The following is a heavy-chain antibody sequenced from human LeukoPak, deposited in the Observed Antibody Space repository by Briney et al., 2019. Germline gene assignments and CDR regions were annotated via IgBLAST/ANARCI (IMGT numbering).Heavy chain of an antibody. CDR2: MNPNSGNT. CDR1: GYTFTSYD. J-gene: IGHJ4*02. CDR3: ARDIGVSAAACLF. D-gene: IGHD6-13*01. V-gene: IGHV1-8*01. Sequence: ASEKVSCKASGYTFTSYDINWVRQATGQGLEWMGWMNPNSGNTGYAQKFQGRVTMTRDTSTSTVYMELSSLRSEDTAVYYCARDIGVSAAACLFWGQGTLVTVSS.